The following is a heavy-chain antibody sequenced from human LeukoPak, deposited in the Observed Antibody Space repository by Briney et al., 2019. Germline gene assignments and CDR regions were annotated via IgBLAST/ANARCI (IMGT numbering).Heavy chain of an antibody. CDR1: GYTFTSYG. Sequence: ASVKVSCKASGYTFTSYGISWVQQAPGQGLEWMGWISAYNGNTNYAQKLQGRVTMTTDTSTSTAYMELRSLRSDDTAVYYCARIPVTNWGQYYFDYWGQGTLVTVSS. CDR2: ISAYNGNT. CDR3: ARIPVTNWGQYYFDY. V-gene: IGHV1-18*01. J-gene: IGHJ4*02. D-gene: IGHD7-27*01.